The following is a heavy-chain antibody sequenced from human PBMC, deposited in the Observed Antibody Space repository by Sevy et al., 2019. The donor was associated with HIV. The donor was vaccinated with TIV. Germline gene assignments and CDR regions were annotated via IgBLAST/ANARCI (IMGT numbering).Heavy chain of an antibody. CDR2: IYSGGST. V-gene: IGHV3-53*01. CDR1: GFTVSSNY. CDR3: ARGFIRPYSSSWYGDSSAFDI. Sequence: GGSLRLSCAASGFTVSSNYMSWVRQAPGKWLEWVSVIYSGGSTYYADSVKGRFTISRDISKNTLYLQMNSLRAEDTAVYYCARGFIRPYSSSWYGDSSAFDIWGQGTMVTVSS. J-gene: IGHJ3*02. D-gene: IGHD6-13*01.